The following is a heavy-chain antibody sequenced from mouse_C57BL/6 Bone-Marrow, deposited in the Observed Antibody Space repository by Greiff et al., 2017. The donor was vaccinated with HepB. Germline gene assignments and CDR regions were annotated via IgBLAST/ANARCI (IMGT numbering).Heavy chain of an antibody. CDR2: IYPGSGNT. Sequence: VKLMESGAELVRPGASVKLSCKASGYTFTDYYINWVKQRPGQGLEWIARIYPGSGNTYYNEKFKGKATLTAEKSSSTAYMQLSSLTSEDSAVYFCAWAMDYWGQGTSVTVSS. CDR3: AWAMDY. V-gene: IGHV1-76*01. J-gene: IGHJ4*01. CDR1: GYTFTDYY.